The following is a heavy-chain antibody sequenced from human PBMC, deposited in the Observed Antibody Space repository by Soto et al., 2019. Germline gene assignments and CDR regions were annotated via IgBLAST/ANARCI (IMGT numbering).Heavy chain of an antibody. V-gene: IGHV4-59*01. D-gene: IGHD3-3*01. CDR3: ARLLRFLGYYGMDV. CDR1: GGSISSYY. Sequence: SETLSLTCTVSGGSISSYYWSWIRQPPGKGLEWIGYIYYSGSTNYNPSLKSRVTISVDTSKNQFSLKLSSVTAADTAVYYCARLLRFLGYYGMDVWGQGTTVTVSS. J-gene: IGHJ6*02. CDR2: IYYSGST.